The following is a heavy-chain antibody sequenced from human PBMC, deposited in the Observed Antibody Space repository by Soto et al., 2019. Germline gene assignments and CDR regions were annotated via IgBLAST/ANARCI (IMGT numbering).Heavy chain of an antibody. CDR3: ARDLGEVSDI. CDR1: GFTFSSST. D-gene: IGHD3-10*01. CDR2: ISSSSSYI. J-gene: IGHJ4*02. Sequence: GGSLRLSCVASGFTFSSSTMSWVRQAPGKGLEWVSAISSSSSYIYYADSLKGRFSISRDNAKNSLYLQMHSLRAEDTALYYCARDLGEVSDIWGQGDLVTVSS. V-gene: IGHV3-21*01.